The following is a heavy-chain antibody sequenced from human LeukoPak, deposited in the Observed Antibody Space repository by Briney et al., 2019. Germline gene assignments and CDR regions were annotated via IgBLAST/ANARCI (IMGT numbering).Heavy chain of an antibody. J-gene: IGHJ6*02. Sequence: ASVKVSCKASGYTFTSYGISWVRQAPGQGLEWMGWISAYNGNTNYAQKLQGRVTMTTDTPTSTAYMELRSLRSDDTAVYYCARTYSSGWYPVSYYGMDVWGQGTTVTVSS. CDR2: ISAYNGNT. D-gene: IGHD6-19*01. V-gene: IGHV1-18*01. CDR1: GYTFTSYG. CDR3: ARTYSSGWYPVSYYGMDV.